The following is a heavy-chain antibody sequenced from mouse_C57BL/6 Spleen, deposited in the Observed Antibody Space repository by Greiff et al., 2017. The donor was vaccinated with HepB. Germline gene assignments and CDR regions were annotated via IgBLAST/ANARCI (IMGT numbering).Heavy chain of an antibody. V-gene: IGHV3-6*01. CDR1: GYSITSGYY. D-gene: IGHD1-1*01. Sequence: EVKLVESGPGLVKPSQSLSLTCSVTGYSITSGYYWNWIRQFPGNKLEWMGYISYDGSNNYNPSLKNRISITRDTSKNQFFLKLNSVTTEDTATYYCAREDTTGYYAMDYWGQGTSVTVSS. J-gene: IGHJ4*01. CDR3: AREDTTGYYAMDY. CDR2: ISYDGSN.